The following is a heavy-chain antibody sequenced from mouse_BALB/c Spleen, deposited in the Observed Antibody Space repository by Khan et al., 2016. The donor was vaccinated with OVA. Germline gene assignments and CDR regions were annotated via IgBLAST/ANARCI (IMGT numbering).Heavy chain of an antibody. CDR1: GYTFTTYA. V-gene: IGHV1-4*01. CDR3: ARTHES. CDR2: INPSSGYT. J-gene: IGHJ2*01. Sequence: QVQLKQSGAELAKPGASLKMSCEASGYTFTTYALHWVHQSPDQRLEWVAYINPSSGYTKYPQNFKDYATLTQDKSSSTAYMQLSSLTSEDTAVYYCARTHESWGQGTTLTVSS.